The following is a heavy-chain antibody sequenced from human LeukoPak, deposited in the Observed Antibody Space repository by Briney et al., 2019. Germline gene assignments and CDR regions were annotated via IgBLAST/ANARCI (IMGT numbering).Heavy chain of an antibody. D-gene: IGHD1-26*01. CDR1: GGSFSGYY. J-gene: IGHJ4*02. CDR2: INHSGST. CDR3: ATLVVGATADFDY. Sequence: SETLSLTCAVYGGSFSGYYWSWIRQPPGKGLEWIGEINHSGSTNYNPSLKSRVTISVDTSKNQFSLKLSSVTAADTAVYYCATLVVGATADFDYWGQGTLVIVSS. V-gene: IGHV4-34*01.